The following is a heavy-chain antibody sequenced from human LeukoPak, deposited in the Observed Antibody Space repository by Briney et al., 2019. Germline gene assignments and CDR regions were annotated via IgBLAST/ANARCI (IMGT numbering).Heavy chain of an antibody. CDR1: GITFSTYW. CDR3: ARDYVWGSYRYILDY. Sequence: GGSLRLSCAASGITFSTYWMSWVRQAPGKGLEWVANIKQDGSENYYVDSVKGRFTISRDNAKNSLYLQMNSLRAEDTAVYYCARDYVWGSYRYILDYWGQGILVTVSS. V-gene: IGHV3-7*01. D-gene: IGHD3-16*02. CDR2: IKQDGSEN. J-gene: IGHJ4*02.